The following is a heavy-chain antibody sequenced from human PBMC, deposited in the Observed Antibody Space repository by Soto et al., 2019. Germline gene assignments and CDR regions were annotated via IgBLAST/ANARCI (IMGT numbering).Heavy chain of an antibody. Sequence: EVQMVESGGGLVQPGGSLRLSCAGSGFTFSTYNMDWVRQAPGKGLEWISYITNTGETIYYADSVRGRFTISRDNAKNALFLQMNSLRDEDTAVYYCARDGDRGFDMDVWGQGNTVTVSS. V-gene: IGHV3-48*02. CDR1: GFTFSTYN. CDR3: ARDGDRGFDMDV. J-gene: IGHJ6*02. CDR2: ITNTGETI.